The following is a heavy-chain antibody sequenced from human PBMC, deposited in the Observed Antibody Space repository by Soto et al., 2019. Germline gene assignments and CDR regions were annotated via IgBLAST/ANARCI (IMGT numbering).Heavy chain of an antibody. CDR3: ARLRLGELSLYRPEPQYYYYGMDV. D-gene: IGHD3-16*02. CDR2: IYYSGST. CDR1: GGSISSYY. Sequence: SETLSLTCTVSGGSISSYYWSWIRQPPGKGLEWIGYIYYSGSTNYNPSLKSRVTISVDTSKNQFSLKLSSVTAADTAVYYCARLRLGELSLYRPEPQYYYYGMDVWGQGTTVTVSS. V-gene: IGHV4-59*01. J-gene: IGHJ6*02.